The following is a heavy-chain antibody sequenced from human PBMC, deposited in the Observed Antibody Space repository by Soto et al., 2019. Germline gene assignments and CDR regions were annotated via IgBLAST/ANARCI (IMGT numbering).Heavy chain of an antibody. J-gene: IGHJ6*02. D-gene: IGHD4-17*01. CDR1: GFTFSSYG. V-gene: IGHV3-30*18. Sequence: ESGGGVVQPGRSLRLSCAASGFTFSSYGMHWVRQAPGKGLEWVAVISYDGSNKYYADSVKGRFTISRDNSKNTLYLQMNSLRAEDTAVYYCAKSDGDYSRVIYYYYGMDVWGQGTTVTVSS. CDR2: ISYDGSNK. CDR3: AKSDGDYSRVIYYYYGMDV.